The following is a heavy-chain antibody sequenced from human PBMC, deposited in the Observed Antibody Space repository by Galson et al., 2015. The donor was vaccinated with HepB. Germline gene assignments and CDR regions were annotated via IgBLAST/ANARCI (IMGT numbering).Heavy chain of an antibody. CDR1: GGTFSSYA. V-gene: IGHV1-69*13. J-gene: IGHJ4*02. Sequence: SVKVSCKASGGTFSSYAISWVRQAPGQGLEWMGGIIPIFGTANYAQKFQGRVTITADESTSTAYMELSSLRSEDTAVYYCARDGGLAATPGLMDYWGQGTLVTVSS. CDR2: IIPIFGTA. D-gene: IGHD2-15*01. CDR3: ARDGGLAATPGLMDY.